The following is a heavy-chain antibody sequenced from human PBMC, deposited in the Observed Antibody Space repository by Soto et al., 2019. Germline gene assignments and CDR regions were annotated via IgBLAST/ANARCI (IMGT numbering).Heavy chain of an antibody. CDR3: ASQYYDYVWGSYRSFDY. CDR1: GGSISIGTDY. J-gene: IGHJ4*02. D-gene: IGHD3-16*02. Sequence: SETLSLTCTVSGGSISIGTDYWGWNRRATGKGLEWIGYIYYSGSTNYNPSLKSRVTISVDTSKNQFSLKLSSVTAADTAVYYCASQYYDYVWGSYRSFDYWGQGTLVTVPQ. V-gene: IGHV4-61*01. CDR2: IYYSGST.